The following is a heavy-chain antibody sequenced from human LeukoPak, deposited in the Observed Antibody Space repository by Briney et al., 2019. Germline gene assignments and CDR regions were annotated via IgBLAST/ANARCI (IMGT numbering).Heavy chain of an antibody. CDR2: INPNSGAA. CDR3: ARRYGDI. D-gene: IGHD3-9*01. Sequence: ASVKVSCKASGYTFSVYYIQWVRQAPGQGLEWMGRINPNSGAANYTQIFQGRVTMTRDTSISTAYLELSSLNSDDTAVYYCARRYGDIWGQGTMVTVSS. CDR1: GYTFSVYY. J-gene: IGHJ3*01. V-gene: IGHV1-2*06.